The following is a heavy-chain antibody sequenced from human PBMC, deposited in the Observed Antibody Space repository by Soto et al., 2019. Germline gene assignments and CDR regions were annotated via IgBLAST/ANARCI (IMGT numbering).Heavy chain of an antibody. CDR1: GFTFSSYG. Sequence: QVQLVESGGGVVQPGRSLRLSCAASGFTFSSYGMHWVRQAPGKGLEWVAVISYDGSNKYYADSVKGRFTISRDNSKNTLYPQMNSLRAEDTAVYYCAKGAADAFDIWGQGTMVTVSS. V-gene: IGHV3-30*18. CDR2: ISYDGSNK. J-gene: IGHJ3*02. CDR3: AKGAADAFDI. D-gene: IGHD2-15*01.